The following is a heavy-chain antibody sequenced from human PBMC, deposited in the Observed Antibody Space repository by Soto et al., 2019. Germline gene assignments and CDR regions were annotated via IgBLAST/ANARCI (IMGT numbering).Heavy chain of an antibody. Sequence: GGSLRLSCAASGFTFSNAWMSWVRQAPGKGLEWVGRIKSKTDGGTTDYAAHVKGRFTISRDDSKNTLYLQLNSMKTDYTAVYYCTASLTLTKWVEVLTGYTTSNAFDIWGQGTMVTVSS. D-gene: IGHD3-9*01. CDR2: IKSKTDGGTT. CDR1: GFTFSNAW. J-gene: IGHJ3*02. CDR3: TASLTLTKWVEVLTGYTTSNAFDI. V-gene: IGHV3-15*01.